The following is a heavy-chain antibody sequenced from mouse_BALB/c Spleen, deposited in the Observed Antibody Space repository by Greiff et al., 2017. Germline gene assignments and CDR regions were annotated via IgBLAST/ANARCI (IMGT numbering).Heavy chain of an antibody. Sequence: QVQLQQPGAELVKPGPSVKLSCKASGYNFTSYWINWVKLRPGQGLEWIGDIYPGSGSTNYNEKFKSKATLTVDTSSSTAYMQLSSLASEDSALYYCARRNRRGYAMDYWGQGTSVTVSS. V-gene: IGHV1-55*01. CDR2: IYPGSGST. CDR3: ARRNRRGYAMDY. CDR1: GYNFTSYW. J-gene: IGHJ4*01.